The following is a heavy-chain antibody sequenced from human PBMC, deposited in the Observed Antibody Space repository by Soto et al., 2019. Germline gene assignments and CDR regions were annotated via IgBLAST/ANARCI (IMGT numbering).Heavy chain of an antibody. J-gene: IGHJ4*02. D-gene: IGHD4-17*01. CDR3: ARDKHSRYTVTPDYFDY. CDR2: TYYRSKWYN. Sequence: KQSQTLSLTCAISGDSVSSNSAAWNWIRQSPSRGLEWLGRTYYRSKWYNDYAVSVKSRITINPDTSKNQFSLQLNSVTPEDTAVYYCARDKHSRYTVTPDYFDYWGQGTLVTVSS. CDR1: GDSVSSNSAA. V-gene: IGHV6-1*01.